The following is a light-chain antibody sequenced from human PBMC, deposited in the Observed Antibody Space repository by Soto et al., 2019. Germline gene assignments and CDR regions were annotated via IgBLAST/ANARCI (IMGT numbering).Light chain of an antibody. CDR1: QSVRSER. Sequence: EIVLTQSPDTLSLSPGERATLSCRASQSVRSERLAWYQQKPGQAPRLLIYGASSRATGIPDRFSGSGSGTDFTLTISRLEPEDFAVYYCQQYGSSPRITFGQGTRLEIK. J-gene: IGKJ5*01. CDR2: GAS. V-gene: IGKV3-20*01. CDR3: QQYGSSPRIT.